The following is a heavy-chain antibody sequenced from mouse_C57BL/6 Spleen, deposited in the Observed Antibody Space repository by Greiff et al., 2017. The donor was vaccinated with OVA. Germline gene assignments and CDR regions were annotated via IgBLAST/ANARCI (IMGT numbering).Heavy chain of an antibody. CDR3: ARLVYYGSSYFYYFDY. J-gene: IGHJ2*01. CDR2: INPRNGGT. V-gene: IGHV1-53*01. D-gene: IGHD1-1*01. CDR1: GYTFTSYW. Sequence: QVQLQQPGTELVKPGASVKLSCKASGYTFTSYWMHWVKQRPGQGLEWIGNINPRNGGTNYNEKFKSKATLTVDKSSSTAYMQLSSLTSEDSAVYYCARLVYYGSSYFYYFDYWGQGTTLTVSS.